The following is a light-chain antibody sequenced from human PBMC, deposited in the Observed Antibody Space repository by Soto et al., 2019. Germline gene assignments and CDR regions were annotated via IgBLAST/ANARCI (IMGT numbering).Light chain of an antibody. CDR3: QQYGSSPPWT. V-gene: IGKV3-20*01. J-gene: IGKJ1*01. CDR1: QSVSSSY. CDR2: GAS. Sequence: EIVLTQSPGTLSLSPGERATLSCRASQSVSSSYLAWYQQKPGQAPRLLIYGASSRATGIPDWFSGSWSGTDFTLTISRLEPEDFAVYYCQQYGSSPPWTFGQGTKVEIK.